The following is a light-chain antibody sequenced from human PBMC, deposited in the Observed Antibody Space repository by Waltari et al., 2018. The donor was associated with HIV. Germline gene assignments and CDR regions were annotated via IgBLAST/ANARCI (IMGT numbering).Light chain of an antibody. CDR3: QQYNNWPPWT. V-gene: IGKV3-15*01. Sequence: VMTQSPATLSVSPGDRATLPCRASQTVSTNLAWYQQKPGQAPRLLIYDAATRATGIPARFSGSGSGTEFTLTITSLQSEDSAIYYCQQYNNWPPWTFGQGTKVEIK. CDR2: DAA. J-gene: IGKJ1*01. CDR1: QTVSTN.